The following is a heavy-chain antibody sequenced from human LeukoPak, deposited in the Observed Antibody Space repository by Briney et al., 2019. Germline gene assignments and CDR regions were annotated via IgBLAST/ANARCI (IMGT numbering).Heavy chain of an antibody. D-gene: IGHD3-22*01. J-gene: IGHJ4*02. CDR3: ARVRPYYDSSGPMPPQFDY. CDR2: ISAYNGNT. Sequence: ASVKVSCKASGYTFTSYGISWVRQAPGQGLEWMGWISAYNGNTNYAQKLQGRVTMTTDTSTSTAYMELRSLRSDDTAVYYCARVRPYYDSSGPMPPQFDYWGQGTLVTVSS. V-gene: IGHV1-18*01. CDR1: GYTFTSYG.